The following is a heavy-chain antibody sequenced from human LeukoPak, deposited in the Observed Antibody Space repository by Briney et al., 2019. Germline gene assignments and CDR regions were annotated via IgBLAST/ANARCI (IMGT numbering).Heavy chain of an antibody. CDR3: ARDSVAGNYYYYYYMDV. CDR2: ISSSGSTI. CDR1: GFTFSSYE. Sequence: GGSLRLSCSASGFTFSSYEMNWVRQAPGKGLEWVSYISSSGSTIYYADSVKGRFTISRDNAKNALYLQMNSLRAEDTAVYYCARDSVAGNYYYYYYMDVWGKGNTVTVSS. D-gene: IGHD6-19*01. J-gene: IGHJ6*03. V-gene: IGHV3-48*03.